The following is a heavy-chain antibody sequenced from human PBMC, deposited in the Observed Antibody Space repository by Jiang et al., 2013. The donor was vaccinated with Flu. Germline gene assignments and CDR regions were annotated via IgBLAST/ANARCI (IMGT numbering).Heavy chain of an antibody. CDR2: IYTSGST. D-gene: IGHD4-17*01. Sequence: SWIRQPAGKGLEWIGRIYTSGSTNYNPSLKSRVTMSVDTSKNQFSLKLSSVTAADTAVYYCARDRHGDYPTQYYFDYWGQGTLVTVSS. CDR3: ARDRHGDYPTQYYFDY. J-gene: IGHJ4*02. V-gene: IGHV4-4*07.